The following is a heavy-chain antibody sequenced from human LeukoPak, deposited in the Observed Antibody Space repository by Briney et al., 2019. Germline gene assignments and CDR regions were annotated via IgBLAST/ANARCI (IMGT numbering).Heavy chain of an antibody. V-gene: IGHV4-59*01. CDR3: ASTPLGMVTPCFDD. D-gene: IGHD2-21*02. Sequence: KAGGSLRLSCAASRFTFSSYAMSWIRQPPGKGLEWIGYIYYSGSTHYNPSLMSRVTISLDPSKNQFSLKLTSVTAADTAVYYCASTPLGMVTPCFDDWGQGTLVTVSS. CDR1: RFTFSSYA. CDR2: IYYSGST. J-gene: IGHJ4*02.